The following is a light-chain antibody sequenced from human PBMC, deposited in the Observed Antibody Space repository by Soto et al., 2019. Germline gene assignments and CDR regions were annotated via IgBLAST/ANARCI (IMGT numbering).Light chain of an antibody. V-gene: IGKV1-12*01. CDR2: AAS. CDR3: QHASSFPLT. Sequence: IQISQSPSSVSAAVGDTVTITCRASQLIRSWVAWYQQKPGKAPKLLIYAASNLQSGVPSRFSGSESGTAFTLTISSLPPEEFATDFWQHASSFPLTCGGGTKVEI. CDR1: QLIRSW. J-gene: IGKJ4*01.